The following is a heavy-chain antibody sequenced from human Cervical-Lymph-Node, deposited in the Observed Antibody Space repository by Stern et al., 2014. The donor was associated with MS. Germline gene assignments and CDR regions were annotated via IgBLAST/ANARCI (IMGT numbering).Heavy chain of an antibody. J-gene: IGHJ4*02. V-gene: IGHV1-8*01. CDR1: GYPFTSYD. CDR2: MNPNRGNT. Sequence: VQLVQSGAEVKKPGASVKVSCKASGYPFTSYDINWVRPATGHGLEWMGWMNPNRGNTGSAQKFQGRVNMTRNTSISTAYMELSSLRSEDTAVYYCARSGSYFWWGQGTLVTVSS. D-gene: IGHD1-26*01. CDR3: ARSGSYFW.